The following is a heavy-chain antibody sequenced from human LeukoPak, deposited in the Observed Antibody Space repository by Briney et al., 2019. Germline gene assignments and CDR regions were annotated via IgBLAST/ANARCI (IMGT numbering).Heavy chain of an antibody. D-gene: IGHD3-22*01. CDR3: AKRDDSGGNLVDL. Sequence: PSVTLSLTCTVSGGSIRSGSHYWAWIRQPPGKGLEWIGSIYYSGSTYYNPSLENRVTISIDTSKNHFSLKLSSLSAADTSVYYCAKRDDSGGNLVDLWGQGTLVTVS. J-gene: IGHJ4*02. CDR2: IYYSGST. V-gene: IGHV4-39*02. CDR1: GGSIRSGSHY.